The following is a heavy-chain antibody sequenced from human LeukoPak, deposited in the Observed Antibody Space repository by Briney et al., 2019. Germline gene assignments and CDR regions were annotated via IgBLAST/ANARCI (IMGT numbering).Heavy chain of an antibody. J-gene: IGHJ5*02. CDR3: ARLRFVGSNWYASSGVVNWFDP. CDR2: INHSGST. V-gene: IGHV4-34*01. CDR1: GGSFSGYY. Sequence: SETLSLTCAVYGGSFSGYYWSWIRQPPGKGLEWIGEINHSGSTNYNPSLKSRVTISVDTSKNQFSLKLSSVTAADTAVYYCARLRFVGSNWYASSGVVNWFDPWGQGTLVTVSS. D-gene: IGHD6-13*01.